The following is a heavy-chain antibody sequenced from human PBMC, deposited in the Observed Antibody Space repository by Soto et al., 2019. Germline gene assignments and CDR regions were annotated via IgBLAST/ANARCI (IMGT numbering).Heavy chain of an antibody. D-gene: IGHD5-12*01. CDR2: ISSSGSTI. CDR3: ARFWLDIVARNPHYYYGMDV. J-gene: IGHJ6*02. CDR1: GFTFSDYY. V-gene: IGHV3-11*01. Sequence: QVQLVESGGGLVKPGGSLRLSCAASGFTFSDYYMSWIRQAPGKGLEWVSYISSSGSTIYYADSVKGRFTISRDNAKNSLYLQMNSLRAEDTAVYYCARFWLDIVARNPHYYYGMDVWGQGTTVTVSS.